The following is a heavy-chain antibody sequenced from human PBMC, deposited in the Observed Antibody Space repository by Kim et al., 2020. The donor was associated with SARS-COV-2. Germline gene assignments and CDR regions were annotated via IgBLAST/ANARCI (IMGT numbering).Heavy chain of an antibody. V-gene: IGHV3-48*02. Sequence: ADSVKGRFTISRDNAKNSLYLQMNSLRDEDTAVYYCAPSATWFGERYFDYWGQGTLVTVSS. D-gene: IGHD3-10*01. CDR3: APSATWFGERYFDY. J-gene: IGHJ4*02.